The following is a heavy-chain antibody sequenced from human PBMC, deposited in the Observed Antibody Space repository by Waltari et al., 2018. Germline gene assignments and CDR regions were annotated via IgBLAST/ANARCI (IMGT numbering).Heavy chain of an antibody. CDR3: AREVKRVVRGAHFDY. V-gene: IGHV1-69*04. CDR2: TLPILGIA. J-gene: IGHJ4*02. D-gene: IGHD3-10*01. Sequence: QVQLVQSGAEVKKPGSSVKVSCKASGGTFSSYAISWVRQAPGQGLEWMGRTLPILGIATYEQQFQGRVTITADKSTSTAYMELSSLRSEDTAVYYCAREVKRVVRGAHFDYWGQGTLVTVSS. CDR1: GGTFSSYA.